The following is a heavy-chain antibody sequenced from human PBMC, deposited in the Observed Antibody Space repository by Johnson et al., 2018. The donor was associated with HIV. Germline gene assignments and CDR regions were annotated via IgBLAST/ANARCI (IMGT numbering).Heavy chain of an antibody. J-gene: IGHJ3*01. CDR3: ARGSPLSTSWYGSFDL. V-gene: IGHV3-66*01. D-gene: IGHD2-2*01. Sequence: VQLVESGGGVVQPGGSLRLSCAASGFTISSYAMHWVRQAPGKGLEWVSIIYGGGTTNYAESVKGRFTISRDSSDNTLYLQMNSLGAGDTAVYYCARGSPLSTSWYGSFDLWGQGTMVTVSS. CDR1: GFTISSYA. CDR2: IYGGGTT.